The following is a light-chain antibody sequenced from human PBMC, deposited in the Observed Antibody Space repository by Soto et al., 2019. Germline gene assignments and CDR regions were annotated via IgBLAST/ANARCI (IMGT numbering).Light chain of an antibody. CDR3: FSYTSSGTYV. J-gene: IGLJ1*01. V-gene: IGLV2-14*01. CDR1: SSDVGNYKY. Sequence: SVLTQPASVSGSPGQSITISCTGTSSDVGNYKYVSWYQQHPGKAPKLMIYEVSNRPSGVSNRFSGSKSGHTASLTISGLEAEDETDYYCFSYTSSGTYVFGTGTKVTVL. CDR2: EVS.